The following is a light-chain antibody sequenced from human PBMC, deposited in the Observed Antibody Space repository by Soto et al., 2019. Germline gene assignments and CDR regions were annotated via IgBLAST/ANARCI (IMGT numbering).Light chain of an antibody. Sequence: IVLTQCPGTLSLSPGERSTLSCRASQSVSSSYLAWYGQKPGQAPGLLXXDVXYRATGILVRFSGSGSGRDFTLTISSLEPEYFAVYYCQQRSDWLTSTFGQGTRLDIK. CDR1: QSVSSSY. CDR3: QQRSDWLTST. J-gene: IGKJ5*01. CDR2: DVX. V-gene: IGKV3D-20*02.